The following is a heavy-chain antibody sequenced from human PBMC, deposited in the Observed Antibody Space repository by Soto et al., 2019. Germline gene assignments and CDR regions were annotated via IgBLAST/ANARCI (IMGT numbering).Heavy chain of an antibody. CDR3: AKRRQGDCSSSGLGY. D-gene: IGHD6-6*01. CDR2: ISWNSGSI. V-gene: IGHV3-9*01. Sequence: GGSLRLSCAASGFTFDDYSMHWVRQAPGKGLEWVSGISWNSGSIGYADSVKGRFTISRDNAKNSLYLQMNSLRAEDTALYYYAKRRQGDCSSSGLGYWGRVTLLTVPS. J-gene: IGHJ4*02. CDR1: GFTFDDYS.